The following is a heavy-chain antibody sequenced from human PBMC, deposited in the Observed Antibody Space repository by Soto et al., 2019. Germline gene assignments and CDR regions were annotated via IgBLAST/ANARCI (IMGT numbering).Heavy chain of an antibody. D-gene: IGHD6-6*01. J-gene: IGHJ2*01. V-gene: IGHV3-7*05. CDR3: ASQLVRYWYFDL. Sequence: EVQLVESGGGLVQPGGSLRLSCAASGFTFSSYWMSWVRQAPGKGLEWVAIIKQDGSEKYYVDSVKGRFTISRDNAKNSLYLQMNSLRAEDTAVYYCASQLVRYWYFDLWGRGTLVTVSS. CDR2: IKQDGSEK. CDR1: GFTFSSYW.